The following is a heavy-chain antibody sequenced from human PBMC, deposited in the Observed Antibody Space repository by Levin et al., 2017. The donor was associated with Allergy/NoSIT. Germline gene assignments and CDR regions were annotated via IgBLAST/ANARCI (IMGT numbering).Heavy chain of an antibody. J-gene: IGHJ4*02. D-gene: IGHD6-13*01. CDR2: ISSSSSYI. V-gene: IGHV3-21*01. CDR1: GFTFSSYS. CDR3: AREYSSSWYGNLIDY. Sequence: GGSLRLSCAASGFTFSSYSMNWVRQAPGKGLEWVSSISSSSSYIYYADSVKGRFTISRDNAKNSLYLQMNSLRAEDTAVYYCAREYSSSWYGNLIDYWGQGTLVTVSS.